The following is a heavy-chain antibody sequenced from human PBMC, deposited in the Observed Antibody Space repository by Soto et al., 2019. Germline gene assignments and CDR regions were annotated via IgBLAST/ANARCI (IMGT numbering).Heavy chain of an antibody. CDR3: TRFSGNAYDI. CDR2: IYYNGDT. CDR1: GGSISSSSYN. V-gene: IGHV4-39*01. Sequence: QLQLQESGPGLLKPSETLSLTCSVSGGSISSSSYNWDWIRQPPGKGLEWIGTIYYNGDTDYNPSLKSRATISVDASDLQFSLKLSSVTAADTSIYYCTRFSGNAYDIWGHGTLVTVSP. J-gene: IGHJ3*02.